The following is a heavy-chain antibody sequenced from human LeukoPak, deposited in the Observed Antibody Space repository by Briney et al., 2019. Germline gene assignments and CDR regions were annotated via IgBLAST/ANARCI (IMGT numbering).Heavy chain of an antibody. J-gene: IGHJ4*02. CDR1: GFTFSYYA. CDR2: MSSDGTNR. D-gene: IGHD3-10*01. Sequence: GGSLRLSCAASGFTFSYYAMHWVRQAPGKGLEWVAVMSSDGTNRYYAESVKGRFTISRDTSKNTLYLQMSSLRAEDTAVYYCAKDLVYYGSGREMVDYWGQGTLVTVSS. V-gene: IGHV3-30*18. CDR3: AKDLVYYGSGREMVDY.